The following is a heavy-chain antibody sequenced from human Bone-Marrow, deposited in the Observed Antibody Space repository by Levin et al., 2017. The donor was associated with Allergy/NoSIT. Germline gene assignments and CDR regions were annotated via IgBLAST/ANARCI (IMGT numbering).Heavy chain of an antibody. CDR3: ARPKLTYTSGSFVDF. J-gene: IGHJ4*02. Sequence: GGSLRLSCEASGFTFRSYWMSWVRQAPGKGLQWVASIKQDGNEKYYVDSVEGRFTISRDNAKNSLYLQMSSLRVEDTGLYYCARPKLTYTSGSFVDFWGQGALVTVSS. V-gene: IGHV3-7*04. CDR1: GFTFRSYW. CDR2: IKQDGNEK. D-gene: IGHD1-26*01.